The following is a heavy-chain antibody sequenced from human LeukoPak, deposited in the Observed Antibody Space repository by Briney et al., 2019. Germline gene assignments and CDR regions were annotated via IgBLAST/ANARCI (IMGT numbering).Heavy chain of an antibody. CDR3: ARGGYYYDSSGYRFDY. J-gene: IGHJ4*02. D-gene: IGHD3-22*01. Sequence: ASVKVSCKASGYTFPIYGISWVRQAPGQGLEWVGWISTYHDDTNYAQKLQGRVTMTTDTSTSTAYMELRSLRSDDTAVYYCARGGYYYDSSGYRFDYWGQGTLVTVSS. V-gene: IGHV1-18*01. CDR1: GYTFPIYG. CDR2: ISTYHDDT.